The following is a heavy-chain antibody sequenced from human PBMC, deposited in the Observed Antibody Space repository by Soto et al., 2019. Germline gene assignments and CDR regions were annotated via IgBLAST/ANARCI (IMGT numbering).Heavy chain of an antibody. D-gene: IGHD3-16*01. V-gene: IGHV1-18*04. CDR3: ARDRVAGIWGDAFDI. J-gene: IGHJ3*02. Sequence: QAQLVQSGTEVKKPGASVKVSCKTSGYTFTNHGINWVRQAPGQGLDWMGWINPYNANTNYAQKHQGRVTMTTDTSTTTAYMDLGSLTSDDTAVDYCARDRVAGIWGDAFDIWGQGTVVTVSS. CDR1: GYTFTNHG. CDR2: INPYNANT.